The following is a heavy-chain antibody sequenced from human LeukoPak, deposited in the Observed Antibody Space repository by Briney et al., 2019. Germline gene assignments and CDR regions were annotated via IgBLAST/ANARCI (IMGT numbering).Heavy chain of an antibody. CDR2: IIPILGIA. CDR3: ARDPNYYDSSGQGIDY. V-gene: IGHV1-69*04. D-gene: IGHD3-22*01. CDR1: GGTFSSYA. J-gene: IGHJ4*02. Sequence: APVKVSCEASGGTFSSYAISWVRQAPGQGLEWMGRIIPILGIANYAQKFQGRVTITADKSTSTAYMELSSLRSEDTAVYYCARDPNYYDSSGQGIDYWGQGTLVTVSS.